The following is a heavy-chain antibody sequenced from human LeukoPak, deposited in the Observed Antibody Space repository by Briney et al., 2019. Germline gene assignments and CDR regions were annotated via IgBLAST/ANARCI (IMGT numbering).Heavy chain of an antibody. D-gene: IGHD6-13*01. Sequence: GGSLRLSCAASGFTFDDYGMSWVRQAPGKGLEWVSGINWNGGSTGYADPVKGRFTISRDNAKNSLYLQMNSLRAEDTALYYCASGYSSSWSPGTQFDYWGQGTLVTVSS. J-gene: IGHJ4*02. CDR1: GFTFDDYG. V-gene: IGHV3-20*04. CDR3: ASGYSSSWSPGTQFDY. CDR2: INWNGGST.